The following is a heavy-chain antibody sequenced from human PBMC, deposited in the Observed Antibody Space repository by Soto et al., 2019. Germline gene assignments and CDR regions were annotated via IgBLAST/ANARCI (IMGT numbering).Heavy chain of an antibody. CDR2: INPHDSQT. Sequence: PGESLKISCEASGYSFTNFWIGWVRQMPGKGLEWMGIINPHDSQTKYSPSFQGQVTISVDRSTSTAHLQWNSLKASDTAMYYCARHRREDYNRDLDCWGQGTLVTVSS. CDR3: ARHRREDYNRDLDC. CDR1: GYSFTNFW. V-gene: IGHV5-51*01. D-gene: IGHD4-4*01. J-gene: IGHJ4*02.